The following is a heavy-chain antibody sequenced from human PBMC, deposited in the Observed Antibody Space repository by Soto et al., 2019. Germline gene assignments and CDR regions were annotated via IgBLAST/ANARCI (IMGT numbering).Heavy chain of an antibody. CDR1: GFSFVNHA. CDR3: AREESAFDL. CDR2: VTSDGRDK. Sequence: QVQLVESGGGVVQPGMSLRLSCAASGFSFVNHAMHWVRQAPGKGLEWVAVVTSDGRDKFYADSVKGRFTVSRDTSKNTLDLQMNGLGVDDTAIYYCAREESAFDLWGQGTTVTVSS. J-gene: IGHJ3*01. V-gene: IGHV3-30*04.